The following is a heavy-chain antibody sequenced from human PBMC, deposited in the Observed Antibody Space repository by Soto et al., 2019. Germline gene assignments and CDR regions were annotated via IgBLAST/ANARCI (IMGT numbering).Heavy chain of an antibody. V-gene: IGHV3-30*18. CDR2: ISYDGSNK. D-gene: IGHD1-1*01. CDR1: GFTFSNYG. J-gene: IGHJ6*02. Sequence: PGGSLRLSCVASGFTFSNYGMHWVRQAPGKGLEWVAVISYDGSNKYYADSVKGRFAISRDNSKNTLYLQMTSLRTEDTALYYCAKLDEGGIPYAYYAMDVWGQGTTVTVSS. CDR3: AKLDEGGIPYAYYAMDV.